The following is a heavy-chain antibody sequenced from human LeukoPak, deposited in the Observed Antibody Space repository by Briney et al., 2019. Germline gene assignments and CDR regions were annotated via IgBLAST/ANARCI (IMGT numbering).Heavy chain of an antibody. CDR1: GGSISSSNW. CDR3: ARRGYCSSTSCYGSFDY. Sequence: PSETLSLTCAVSGGSISSSNWWSWVRQPPGKGLEWIGEIFYSGSTNYNPSLKSRVTISVDTSKNQFSLKLSSVTAADTAVYYCARRGYCSSTSCYGSFDYWGQGTLVTVSS. D-gene: IGHD2-2*03. J-gene: IGHJ4*02. V-gene: IGHV4-4*02. CDR2: IFYSGST.